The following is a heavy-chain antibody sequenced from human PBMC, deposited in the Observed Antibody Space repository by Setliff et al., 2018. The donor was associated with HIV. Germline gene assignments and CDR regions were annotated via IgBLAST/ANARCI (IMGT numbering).Heavy chain of an antibody. CDR3: ARGPARAVARPGWLDP. J-gene: IGHJ5*02. V-gene: IGHV4-4*02. D-gene: IGHD6-19*01. Sequence: PSETLSLTCAVSGDSVSSSNWWSWVRQPPGKGLEWIGEISQSGSTNYNPSLKSRVTISVDKSKNQFSLKLSSVTAADTAVYYCARGPARAVARPGWLDPWGQGTLVTVSS. CDR2: ISQSGST. CDR1: GDSVSSSNW.